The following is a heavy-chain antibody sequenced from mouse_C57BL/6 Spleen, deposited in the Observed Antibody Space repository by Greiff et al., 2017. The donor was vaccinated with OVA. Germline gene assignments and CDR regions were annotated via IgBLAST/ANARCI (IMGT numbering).Heavy chain of an antibody. CDR1: GYSITSDY. J-gene: IGHJ1*03. CDR2: ISYSGST. Sequence: EVQLVESGPGLAKPSQSLSLTCSVTGYSITSDYWNWIRKFPGNKLEYMGYISYSGSTYYNQSLKSRISITRDTAKKQYYLQLNSVTTEDTATYYYARAYYYGSSHWYFDVWGTGTTVTVSS. V-gene: IGHV3-8*01. D-gene: IGHD1-1*01. CDR3: ARAYYYGSSHWYFDV.